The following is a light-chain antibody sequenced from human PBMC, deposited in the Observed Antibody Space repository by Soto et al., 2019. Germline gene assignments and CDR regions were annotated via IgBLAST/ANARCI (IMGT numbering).Light chain of an antibody. CDR1: QSVDSS. Sequence: EIVLTQSPATLSLSPGERATLSCRASQSVDSSLGWYQQKPGQAPRLLIYDASNRATGIPARFSGSGSGTDFPLTISSLEPEDFAVYYCQQRKNWPLTFGGGTKVEIK. V-gene: IGKV3-11*01. CDR3: QQRKNWPLT. CDR2: DAS. J-gene: IGKJ4*01.